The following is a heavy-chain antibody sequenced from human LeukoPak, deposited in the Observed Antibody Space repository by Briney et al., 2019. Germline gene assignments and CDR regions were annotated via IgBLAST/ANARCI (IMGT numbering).Heavy chain of an antibody. CDR1: GFTFSSYA. D-gene: IGHD4-17*01. V-gene: IGHV3-23*01. CDR3: AKTPGYGDYSMDV. J-gene: IGHJ6*03. Sequence: PGGSLRLSCAASGFTFSSYAMNWVRQAPGKGLEWVSTISGSGVNIYFADSVKGRFTISRDNSKNTLYLQMNTLRAEDTAVYYCAKTPGYGDYSMDVWGKGTRVTVSS. CDR2: ISGSGVNI.